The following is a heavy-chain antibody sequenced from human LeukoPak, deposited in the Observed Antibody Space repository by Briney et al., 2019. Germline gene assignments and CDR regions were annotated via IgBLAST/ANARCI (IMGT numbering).Heavy chain of an antibody. D-gene: IGHD3-3*01. J-gene: IGHJ4*02. CDR2: IKQDGSEK. Sequence: PGGSLRLSCAASGFTFTTYLMSWVRQAPGKGLECVANIKQDGSEKYYVDSVKGRFTISRDNAKNSLYLQMNSLRAEDTAVYYCAREGYDFWSGYSFYFDYWGQGTLVTVSS. CDR3: AREGYDFWSGYSFYFDY. V-gene: IGHV3-7*01. CDR1: GFTFTTYL.